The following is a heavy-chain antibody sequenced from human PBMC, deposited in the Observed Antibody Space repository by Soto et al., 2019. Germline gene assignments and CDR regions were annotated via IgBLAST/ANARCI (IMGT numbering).Heavy chain of an antibody. Sequence: SETLSLTCAVSGGSISSGDYYRSWIRQPPGKGLEWIGYIYYSGSTYYNPSLKSRVTISVDTSKNQFSLKLSSVTAADTAVYYCARAPNPYYYDSSGYYASGGMDVWGQGTTVTAP. CDR2: IYYSGST. D-gene: IGHD3-22*01. V-gene: IGHV4-30-4*01. CDR1: GGSISSGDYY. J-gene: IGHJ6*02. CDR3: ARAPNPYYYDSSGYYASGGMDV.